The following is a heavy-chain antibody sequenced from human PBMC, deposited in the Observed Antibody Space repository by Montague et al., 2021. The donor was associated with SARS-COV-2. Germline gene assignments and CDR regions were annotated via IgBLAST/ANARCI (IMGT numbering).Heavy chain of an antibody. J-gene: IGHJ6*02. Sequence: SLSLSCAESGLHSNNYGMHWVRQAPGKGLEWVAFIRHDGSNAFYSESVRGRFTISRDNSRNTLYLQMNSLRAEDTAVYYCARGPHIVEVTSFPYYYFGMNVWGQGTTVTVSS. CDR1: GLHSNNYG. V-gene: IGHV3-30*02. CDR3: ARGPHIVEVTSFPYYYFGMNV. CDR2: IRHDGSNA. D-gene: IGHD2-21*02.